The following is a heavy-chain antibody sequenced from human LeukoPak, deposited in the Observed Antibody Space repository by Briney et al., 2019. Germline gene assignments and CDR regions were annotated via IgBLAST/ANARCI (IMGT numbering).Heavy chain of an antibody. D-gene: IGHD6-19*01. J-gene: IGHJ4*02. CDR1: GFTFSSYG. V-gene: IGHV3-33*06. Sequence: PGGSLRLSCAASGFTFSSYGMHWVRQAPGKGLEWVAVIWYDGSNKYYADSVKGRFTISRDNSKNTLYLQMNSLRAEDTAVYYCAKEPDSGWYEGLFDYWGQGTLVTVSS. CDR2: IWYDGSNK. CDR3: AKEPDSGWYEGLFDY.